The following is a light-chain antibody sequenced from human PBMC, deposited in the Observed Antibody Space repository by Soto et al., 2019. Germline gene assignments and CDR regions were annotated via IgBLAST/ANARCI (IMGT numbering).Light chain of an antibody. Sequence: IPLTQSPSFLSASVGDRVTITCRASQDVRSFFAWYQQKPGKAPELLIYVASTLQSGVPSRFSGSGSGTEFTLTISSLQPEDFATYYCQQLSTYPLNFGGGTRVEIK. CDR1: QDVRSF. CDR2: VAS. CDR3: QQLSTYPLN. J-gene: IGKJ4*01. V-gene: IGKV1-9*01.